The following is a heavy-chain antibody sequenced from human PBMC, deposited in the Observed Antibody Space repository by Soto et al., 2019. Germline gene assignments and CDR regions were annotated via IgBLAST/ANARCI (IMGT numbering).Heavy chain of an antibody. CDR2: ISSSGSTI. V-gene: IGHV3-48*03. CDR1: GFTFSSYE. CDR3: ARDKGLRYYYYGMDV. Sequence: EVQLVESGGGLVQPGGSLRLSCAASGFTFSSYEMNWVRQAPGKGLEWVSYISSSGSTIYYADSVKGRFTISRDNAKNSLYLQMNSLRAEDTAVNYCARDKGLRYYYYGMDVWGQGTTVTVSS. J-gene: IGHJ6*02. D-gene: IGHD5-12*01.